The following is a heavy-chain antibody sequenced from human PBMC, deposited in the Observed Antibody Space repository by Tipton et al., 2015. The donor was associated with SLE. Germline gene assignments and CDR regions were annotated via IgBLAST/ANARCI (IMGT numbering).Heavy chain of an antibody. CDR1: GGSISSSSYY. V-gene: IGHV4-39*07. CDR3: ARDTIFGVAH. Sequence: GSLRLSCTVSGGSISSSSYYWGWIRQPPGKGLEWIGSIYYSGSTYYNPSLKSRVTISVDTAKNQFSLKLSSVTAADTAVYYCARDTIFGVAHWGQGTLVTVSS. CDR2: IYYSGST. J-gene: IGHJ4*02. D-gene: IGHD3-3*01.